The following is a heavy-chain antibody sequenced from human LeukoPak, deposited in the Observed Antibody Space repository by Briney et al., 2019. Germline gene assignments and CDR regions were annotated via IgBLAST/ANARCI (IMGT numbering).Heavy chain of an antibody. CDR2: INPNRGGT. J-gene: IGHJ4*02. D-gene: IGHD6-13*01. CDR3: ARGPLITAAGTFWLGY. CDR1: RYTFTGYY. Sequence: GASLKVSCKASRYTFTGYYMHWGRQAPGQGLEWMGRINPNRGGTNYAQKFQGRVTITSDTSISTGCMELSSLTSDYTAVYYCARGPLITAAGTFWLGYWGQGTLVTVSS. V-gene: IGHV1-2*06.